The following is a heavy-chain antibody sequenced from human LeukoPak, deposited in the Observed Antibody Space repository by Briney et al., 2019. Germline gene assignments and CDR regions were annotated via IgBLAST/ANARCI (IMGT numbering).Heavy chain of an antibody. J-gene: IGHJ4*02. CDR3: ARGSRAFDY. CDR1: GGSFSGYY. V-gene: IGHV4-34*01. Sequence: SEALSLTCAVYGGSFSGYYWSWIRQPPGKGLEWIGEINHSGSTNYNPSLKSRVTISVDTSKNQFSLKLSSVTAADAAVYYCARGSRAFDYWGQGTLVTVSS. CDR2: INHSGST.